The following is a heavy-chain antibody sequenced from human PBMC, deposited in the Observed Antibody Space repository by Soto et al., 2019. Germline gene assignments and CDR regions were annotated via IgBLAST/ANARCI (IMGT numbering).Heavy chain of an antibody. CDR1: GYTFTSYA. J-gene: IGHJ6*03. CDR3: ARDHRVHYYYYKDV. CDR2: INAGNGNT. Sequence: QVPLVQSGAEVKKPGASVKVSCKASGYTFTSYAMHWVRQAPGQRLEWMGWINAGNGNTKYSQKFQGRVTITRDTSASTAYMELSSLRSEDTAVYYCARDHRVHYYYYKDVWGKGTTVTVSS. D-gene: IGHD2-2*01. V-gene: IGHV1-3*01.